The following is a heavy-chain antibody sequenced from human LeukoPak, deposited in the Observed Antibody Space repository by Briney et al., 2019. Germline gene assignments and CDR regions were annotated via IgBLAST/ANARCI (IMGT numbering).Heavy chain of an antibody. Sequence: SETLSLTCTVSGGSISSYYWSWIRQPAGKGLEWIGRIYTSGGTNYNPSLKSRVTMSVDTSKNQFSLKLSSVTAADTAVYYCARDYYDSSGYPSYNWFDPWGQGTLVTVSS. CDR3: ARDYYDSSGYPSYNWFDP. J-gene: IGHJ5*02. D-gene: IGHD3-22*01. V-gene: IGHV4-4*07. CDR2: IYTSGGT. CDR1: GGSISSYY.